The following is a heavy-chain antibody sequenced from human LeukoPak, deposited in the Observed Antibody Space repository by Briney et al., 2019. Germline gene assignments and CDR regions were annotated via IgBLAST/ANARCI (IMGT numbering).Heavy chain of an antibody. D-gene: IGHD6-19*01. V-gene: IGHV1-2*06. J-gene: IGHJ6*02. CDR3: ANSARSSSGHRDYYYYYGMDV. CDR2: INPNSGGT. CDR1: GYTFTGYY. Sequence: VASVKVSCKASGYTFTGYYMHWVRQAPGQGLEWMGRINPNSGGTNYAQKFQGRVTMTRDTSTSTVYMELSSLRSEDTAVYYCANSARSSSGHRDYYYYYGMDVWGQGTTVTVSS.